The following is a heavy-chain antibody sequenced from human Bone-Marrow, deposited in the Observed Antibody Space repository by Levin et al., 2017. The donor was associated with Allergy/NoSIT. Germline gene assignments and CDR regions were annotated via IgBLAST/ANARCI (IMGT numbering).Heavy chain of an antibody. CDR3: VRGPAAIDDAFDI. V-gene: IGHV3-21*01. Sequence: GESLKISCAASGFTFNTYSMDWVRQAPGKVLEWVSSISSSSSYIYYADSVKGRFTISRDNANNSLYLQMNSLRVEDTAVYYCVRGPAAIDDAFDIWGQGTMVTVSS. CDR1: GFTFNTYS. J-gene: IGHJ3*02. D-gene: IGHD2-2*01. CDR2: ISSSSSYI.